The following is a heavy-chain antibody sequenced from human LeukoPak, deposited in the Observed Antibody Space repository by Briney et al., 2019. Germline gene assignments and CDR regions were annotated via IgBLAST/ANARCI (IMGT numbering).Heavy chain of an antibody. CDR2: ISGRGGST. CDR3: AKGIGYCSSTSCSAPVDP. D-gene: IGHD2-2*01. J-gene: IGHJ5*02. V-gene: IGHV3-23*01. CDR1: GFTFSSYA. Sequence: GGSLRLSCAASGFTFSSYAMSWVRQALGKGLEWVSAISGRGGSTYYADSVKGRFTISRDNSKNTLYLQMNSLRAEDTAVYYCAKGIGYCSSTSCSAPVDPWGQGTLVTVSS.